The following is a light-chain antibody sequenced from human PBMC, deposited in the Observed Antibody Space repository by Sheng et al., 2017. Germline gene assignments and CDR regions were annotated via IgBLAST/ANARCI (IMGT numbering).Light chain of an antibody. CDR3: SSYTSSSFLC. Sequence: QSALTQPASVSGSPGQSITISCTGTSSDVGGYNYVSWYQQHPGKAPKLMIYDVSNRPSGVSNRFSGSKSGNTASLTISGLQAEDEADYYCSSYTSSSFLCFGTGTKVTVL. CDR1: SSDVGGYNY. V-gene: IGLV2-14*03. J-gene: IGLJ1*01. CDR2: DVS.